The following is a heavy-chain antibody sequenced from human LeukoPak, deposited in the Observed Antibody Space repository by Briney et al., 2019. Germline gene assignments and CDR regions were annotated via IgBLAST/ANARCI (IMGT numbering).Heavy chain of an antibody. CDR1: GFTFSSYA. V-gene: IGHV3-23*01. CDR3: AKDRTPRGVYAILHDSSGYSLDY. J-gene: IGHJ4*02. D-gene: IGHD3-22*01. CDR2: ISGSGGST. Sequence: PGGSLRLSCAASGFTFSSYAMSWVRQAPGKGLEWVSAISGSGGSTYYADSVKGRFTISRDNSKNTLYLQMNSLRAEDTAVYYCAKDRTPRGVYAILHDSSGYSLDYWGQGTLVTVSS.